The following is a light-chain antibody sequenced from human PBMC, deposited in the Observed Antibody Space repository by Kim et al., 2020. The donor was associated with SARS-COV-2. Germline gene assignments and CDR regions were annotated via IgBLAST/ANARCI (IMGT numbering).Light chain of an antibody. V-gene: IGLV2-11*03. Sequence: GQSFTISCTGTSSDVGGYDYVSWYQQHPGKAPNLMICDVRRRPSGVPDRFSCSKSDNTASLTISGLQAEDEADYYCCSYAGSHTYVFGTGTKVTVL. J-gene: IGLJ1*01. CDR3: CSYAGSHTYV. CDR2: DVR. CDR1: SSDVGGYDY.